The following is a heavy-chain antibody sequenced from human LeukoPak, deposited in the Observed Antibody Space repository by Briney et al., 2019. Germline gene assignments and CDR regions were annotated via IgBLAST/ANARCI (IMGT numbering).Heavy chain of an antibody. Sequence: GGSLRLSCAASGFTFSSYWMSWVRQAPGKGLEWVSAISGSGGSTYYADSVKGRFTISRDNSKNTLYLQMNSLRAEDTAVYYCAKVVRYYYDSSYYFDYWGQGTLVTVSS. J-gene: IGHJ4*02. CDR3: AKVVRYYYDSSYYFDY. V-gene: IGHV3-23*01. CDR2: ISGSGGST. D-gene: IGHD3-22*01. CDR1: GFTFSSYW.